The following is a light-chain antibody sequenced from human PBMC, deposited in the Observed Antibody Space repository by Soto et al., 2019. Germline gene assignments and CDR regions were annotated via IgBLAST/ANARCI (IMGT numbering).Light chain of an antibody. Sequence: SVVTQPPPVCGAPRERCTISCPGGTSHIGAGYDVHWYQQFPGTAPKLLIYANSNRPSGVPDRFSGSKSGTSASLAITGLQAEDEAEYYCQSCDSSPNYVFGTGTKVTVL. CDR1: TSHIGAGYD. CDR2: ANS. CDR3: QSCDSSPNYV. J-gene: IGLJ1*01. V-gene: IGLV1-40*01.